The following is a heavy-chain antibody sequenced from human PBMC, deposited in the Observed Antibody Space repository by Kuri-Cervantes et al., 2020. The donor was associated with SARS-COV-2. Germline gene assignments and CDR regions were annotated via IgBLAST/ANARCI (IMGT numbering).Heavy chain of an antibody. CDR2: IWYDGTRN. J-gene: IGHJ4*02. Sequence: GGSLRLSCAASGFTFSGHWIHWVRQAPGKGLEWVAMIWYDGTRNDFGDSVKGRFAIYRDQLKSALYLEMNNLRVEDTAIYYCARAFGPQSEIGYWGQGTPVTVSS. CDR1: GFTFSGHW. D-gene: IGHD3-10*01. V-gene: IGHV3-33*08. CDR3: ARAFGPQSEIGY.